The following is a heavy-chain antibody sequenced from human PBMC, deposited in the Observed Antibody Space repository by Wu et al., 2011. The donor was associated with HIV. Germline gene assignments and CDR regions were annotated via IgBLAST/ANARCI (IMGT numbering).Heavy chain of an antibody. CDR1: GYTFTDYY. D-gene: IGHD5-18*01. J-gene: IGHJ4*02. Sequence: QVQLVQSGAEVKKPGASVKVSCKASGYTFTDYYLHWVRQAPGQGLDWVGWINPNSGGTNYAQKFQGRVTMTRDTSISTAYMELSRLRYDDTAVYYCAREKDTANDYWGQGTLVTVSS. V-gene: IGHV1-2*02. CDR3: AREKDTANDY. CDR2: INPNSGGT.